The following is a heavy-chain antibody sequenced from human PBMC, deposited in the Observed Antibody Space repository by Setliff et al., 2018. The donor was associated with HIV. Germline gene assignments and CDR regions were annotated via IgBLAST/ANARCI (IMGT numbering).Heavy chain of an antibody. D-gene: IGHD6-19*01. CDR2: ISSGGGYI. Sequence: GGSLRLSCTASGFIFGDYSMTWVRQAPGKGLEWVSSISSGGGYIYYADSVKGRFTISRDNAKNSLYLQMNSLRAEDSAVYFCAREGAVPGSYYFDYWGQGTLVTVSS. J-gene: IGHJ4*02. V-gene: IGHV3-21*06. CDR3: AREGAVPGSYYFDY. CDR1: GFIFGDYS.